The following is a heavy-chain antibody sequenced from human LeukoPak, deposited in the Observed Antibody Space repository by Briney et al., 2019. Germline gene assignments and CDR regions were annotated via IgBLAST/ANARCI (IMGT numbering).Heavy chain of an antibody. V-gene: IGHV1-2*02. J-gene: IGHJ4*02. CDR3: ARALTGTEIDY. Sequence: GASVKVSCKASGYTFTSYGISWVRQAPGQGLEWMGWINPNSGGTNYAQKFQGRVTMTRDTSISTAYMELSRLRSDDTAVYYCARALTGTEIDYWGQGTLVTVSS. D-gene: IGHD6-13*01. CDR2: INPNSGGT. CDR1: GYTFTSYG.